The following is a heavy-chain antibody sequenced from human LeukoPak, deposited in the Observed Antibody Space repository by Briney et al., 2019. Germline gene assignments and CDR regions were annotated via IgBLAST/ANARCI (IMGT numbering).Heavy chain of an antibody. D-gene: IGHD3-9*01. CDR3: AREERYFDWLLPTVYFDY. CDR1: GDSVSSNSAA. V-gene: IGHV6-1*01. Sequence: SQTLSLTCAISGDSVSSNSAAWNWIRQSPSRGLEWLGRTYYRSKWYNDYDVSVKSRITINTDTSKNQFSLQLNSVTPEDTAVYYCAREERYFDWLLPTVYFDYWGQGTLVTVSS. CDR2: TYYRSKWYN. J-gene: IGHJ4*02.